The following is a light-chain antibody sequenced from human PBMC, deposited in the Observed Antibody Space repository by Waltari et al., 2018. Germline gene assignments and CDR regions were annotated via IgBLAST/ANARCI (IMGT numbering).Light chain of an antibody. J-gene: IGLJ2*01. CDR2: DVS. CDR1: SSDVGGYNY. Sequence: QSALTQPASVSGSPGQSITISCTGTSSDVGGYNYVSWFQQHPGKAPKLIIYDVSNRTTGVSNRFSGSKSGNTASLTISGLQAEDEADYYCSSYISSDTLELFGGGTSLTV. V-gene: IGLV2-14*03. CDR3: SSYISSDTLEL.